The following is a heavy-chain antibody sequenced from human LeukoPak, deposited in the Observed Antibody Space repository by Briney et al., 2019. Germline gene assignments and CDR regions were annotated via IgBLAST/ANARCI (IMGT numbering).Heavy chain of an antibody. V-gene: IGHV3-74*01. D-gene: IGHD1-26*01. CDR1: GFTFSSYW. Sequence: GGSLRLSCAASGFTFSSYWMHWVRQAPGKGLVWVSRINTDGSSTSYADSVKGRFTISRDNAKNSLHLQMNSLRVEDTAVYYCARDYSPPHWSENSGYFDSWGQGTLVTVSS. J-gene: IGHJ4*02. CDR2: INTDGSST. CDR3: ARDYSPPHWSENSGYFDS.